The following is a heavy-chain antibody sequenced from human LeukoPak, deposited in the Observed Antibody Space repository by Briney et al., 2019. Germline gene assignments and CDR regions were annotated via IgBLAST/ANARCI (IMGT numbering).Heavy chain of an antibody. CDR1: GFTFSSYG. D-gene: IGHD2-15*01. CDR2: IRYDGSNK. Sequence: GGSLRLSCAASGFTFSSYGMHWVRQAPGKGLEWVAFIRYDGSNKYYADSVKGRFTISRDNSKNTLYLQMNSLRAEDTAVYYCAKEKDIVVVVAGLDYWGQGTLVTVSS. V-gene: IGHV3-30*02. CDR3: AKEKDIVVVVAGLDY. J-gene: IGHJ4*02.